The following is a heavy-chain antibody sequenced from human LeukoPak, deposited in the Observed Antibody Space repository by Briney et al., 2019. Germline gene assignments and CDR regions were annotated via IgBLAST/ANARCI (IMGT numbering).Heavy chain of an antibody. Sequence: SETLSLTCTVSGGSIRSSYYYWGWIRQPPGKGLEWIGEINHSGSTNYNPSLKSRVTISVDTSKNQFSLKLSSVTAADTAVYYCARWYSSSLDYWGQGTLVTVSS. J-gene: IGHJ4*02. CDR1: GGSIRSSYYY. D-gene: IGHD6-13*01. CDR2: INHSGST. V-gene: IGHV4-39*07. CDR3: ARWYSSSLDY.